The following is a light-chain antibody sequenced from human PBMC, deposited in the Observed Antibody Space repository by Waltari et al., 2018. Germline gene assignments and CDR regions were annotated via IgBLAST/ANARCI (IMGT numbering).Light chain of an antibody. CDR2: LNSDGSH. CDR3: ETWDTAIHV. CDR1: SGHSTFA. J-gene: IGLJ3*02. Sequence: QLVVTQSPSASAPLGASVKLPCTLPSGHSTFAIAWPPQQPGKGPRYLMSLNSDGSHSRGDGIPDRFSGSSSGAERYLTISSLESEDEADYYCETWDTAIHVFGGGTKLTVI. V-gene: IGLV4-69*01.